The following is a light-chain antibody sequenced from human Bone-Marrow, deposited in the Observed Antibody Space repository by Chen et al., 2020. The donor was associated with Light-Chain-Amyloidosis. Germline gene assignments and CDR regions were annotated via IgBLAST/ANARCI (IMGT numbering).Light chain of an antibody. CDR1: SGSIATNY. CDR2: EDD. CDR3: QSYQGSSQGV. V-gene: IGLV6-57*01. Sequence: NFMLTQPHPASESPGKTVIISCTRSSGSIATNYVQWYQQRPGSSPTTVIYEDDQRPSGVPDRFSGSIDRSSNSASLTISGLKTEDKTDYYCQSYQGSSQGVFGGGTKLTVL. J-gene: IGLJ3*02.